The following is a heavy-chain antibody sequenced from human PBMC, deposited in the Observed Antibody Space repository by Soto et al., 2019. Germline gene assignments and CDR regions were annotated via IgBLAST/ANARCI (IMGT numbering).Heavy chain of an antibody. V-gene: IGHV1-69*02. CDR2: IIPILGIA. J-gene: IGHJ6*03. D-gene: IGHD3-9*01. CDR3: ARGGYFDWLLHYYYYYMDV. Sequence: SVKVSWKAAGGAISIYTISWVRQAPGQGLEWMGRIIPILGIANYAQKFQGRVTITADKSTSTAYMELSSLRSEDTAVYYCARGGYFDWLLHYYYYYMDVWGKGTTVTVSS. CDR1: GGAISIYT.